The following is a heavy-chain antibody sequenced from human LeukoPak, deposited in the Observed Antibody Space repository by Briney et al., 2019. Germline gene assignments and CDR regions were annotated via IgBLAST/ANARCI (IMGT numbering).Heavy chain of an antibody. CDR3: ARKLAL. J-gene: IGHJ4*02. CDR2: INTDGSST. CDR1: GFMVSNHW. Sequence: QSGGSLRLSCAASGFMVSNHWMHWVRQAPGKGLVWVSRINTDGSSTRYADSVKGRFTISRDNAKNSLFLQMNSLRDEDTAVYFCARKLALWGQGTLVTVSS. V-gene: IGHV3-74*01.